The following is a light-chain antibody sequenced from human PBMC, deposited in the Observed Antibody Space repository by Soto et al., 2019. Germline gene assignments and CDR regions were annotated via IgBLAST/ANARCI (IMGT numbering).Light chain of an antibody. CDR1: QSVSMH. J-gene: IGKJ4*01. V-gene: IGKV3-15*01. CDR3: QQYIRWPLT. Sequence: VLSLSPASLSLTPGERATLSCRASQSVSMHLAWYQQKPGQAPSLLIYGASTRATGTPARFSGSGSGTEFTLTISSLQSEDYAVYFCQQYIRWPLTFGGGTKVDI. CDR2: GAS.